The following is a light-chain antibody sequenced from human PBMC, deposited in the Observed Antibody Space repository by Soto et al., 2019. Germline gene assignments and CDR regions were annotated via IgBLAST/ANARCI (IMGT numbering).Light chain of an antibody. V-gene: IGKV1-5*01. CDR1: QNVGRW. J-gene: IGKJ1*01. CDR2: DAS. CDR3: QQYHTWS. Sequence: DIQMTQSPSSLSASVGDRVTITCRASQNVGRWLAWYQQKPGKAPKFLIYDASTLESGVPSRFSGSGSGAEFTLTITSLQPDDFATYYCQQYHTWSVGQGKRVEVK.